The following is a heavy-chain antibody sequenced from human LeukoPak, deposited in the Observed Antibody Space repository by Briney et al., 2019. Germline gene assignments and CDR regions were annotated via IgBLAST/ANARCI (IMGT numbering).Heavy chain of an antibody. CDR2: IYCSGST. V-gene: IGHV4-61*05. CDR1: GGSISSSSYY. Sequence: PSETLSLTCTVSGGSISSSSYYWSWIRQPPGKGLEWIGYIYCSGSTNYNPSLKSRVTISVDTSKNQFSLKLSSVTAADTAVYYCARVADYSAFDYWGQGTLVTVSS. CDR3: ARVADYSAFDY. J-gene: IGHJ4*02. D-gene: IGHD4-11*01.